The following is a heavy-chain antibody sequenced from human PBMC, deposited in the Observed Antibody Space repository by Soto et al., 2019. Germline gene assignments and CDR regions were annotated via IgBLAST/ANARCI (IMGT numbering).Heavy chain of an antibody. CDR3: AKAAYTLPTDY. J-gene: IGHJ4*02. V-gene: IGHV3-23*01. D-gene: IGHD2-2*02. CDR2: ISGSGDRI. CDR1: VITFTSYA. Sequence: PGGSVRLSCAGSVITFTSYAMIWVRQAPGKGLEWVSGISGSGDRIYYADSVKGRFTISRDNSKNTLYLQMNSLRVEDTAVYYCAKAAYTLPTDYWGQGTLVTVSS.